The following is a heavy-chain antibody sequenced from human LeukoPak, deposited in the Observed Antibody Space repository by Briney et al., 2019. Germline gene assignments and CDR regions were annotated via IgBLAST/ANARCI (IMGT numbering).Heavy chain of an antibody. CDR1: GLTFGSYA. CDR3: AKRSPPSNHSWFDF. J-gene: IGHJ4*02. Sequence: GGSLRLSCAASGLTFGSYAMSWVSQAGGKGMGWGSTIRAAGGTTYYADCVKGRFTISRDNSKNPLSLQLTTLTAADTAVYYCAKRSPPSNHSWFDFWGQGTLVTVSS. D-gene: IGHD6-13*01. V-gene: IGHV3-23*01. CDR2: IRAAGGTT.